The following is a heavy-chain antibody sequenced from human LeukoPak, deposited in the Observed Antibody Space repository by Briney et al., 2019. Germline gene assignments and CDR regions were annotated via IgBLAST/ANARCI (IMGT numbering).Heavy chain of an antibody. CDR3: AKGSGGSGSFYNHFDC. J-gene: IGHJ4*02. CDR2: INGDGSST. D-gene: IGHD3-10*01. V-gene: IGHV3-74*01. CDR1: GFTFISYW. Sequence: GGSLRLSCAVSGFTFISYWMHWVRQAPGKGLVWVSRINGDGSSTIYADSVKGRFTISRDNAKNTLYLQMNSLRAEDTAVFYCAKGSGGSGSFYNHFDCWGQGTLVTVSS.